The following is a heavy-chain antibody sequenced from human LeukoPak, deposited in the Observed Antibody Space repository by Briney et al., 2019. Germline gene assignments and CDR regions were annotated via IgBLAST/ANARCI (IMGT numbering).Heavy chain of an antibody. Sequence: PGGSLRLSCAASGFTVSSNYMSWVRQAPGKGLEWGSVIYSGGSTYYADSVKGRFTISRDNSKNTLYLQMNSLRAEDTAVYYCARGGSSGYDYEAFDYWGQGTLVTVSS. CDR1: GFTVSSNY. V-gene: IGHV3-53*01. J-gene: IGHJ4*02. CDR2: IYSGGST. CDR3: ARGGSSGYDYEAFDY. D-gene: IGHD5-12*01.